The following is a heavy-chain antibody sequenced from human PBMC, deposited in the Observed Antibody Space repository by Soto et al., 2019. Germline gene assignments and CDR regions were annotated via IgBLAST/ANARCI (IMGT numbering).Heavy chain of an antibody. CDR2: IIPIFGTA. Sequence: QVQLVQSGAEVKKPGSSVKVSCKASGGTFSSYAISWVRQAPGQGLEWMGGIIPIFGTANYAQKFQGRVTITADESTSTADMELSSLRSEDTAVYYCARGGYSSGWDVRGPFDIWGQGTMVTVSS. D-gene: IGHD6-19*01. CDR3: ARGGYSSGWDVRGPFDI. CDR1: GGTFSSYA. V-gene: IGHV1-69*01. J-gene: IGHJ3*02.